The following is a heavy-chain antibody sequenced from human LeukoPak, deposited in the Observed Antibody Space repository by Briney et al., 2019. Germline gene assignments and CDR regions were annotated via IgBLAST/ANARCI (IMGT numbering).Heavy chain of an antibody. V-gene: IGHV3-48*01. CDR3: AKLFIYAFWSVYSEPTATGYFHF. Sequence: GGSLRLSCAASGFTFSSYGMNWVRQAPGKGLEWVSYISSSSSTIYYADSVKGRFTISRDNAKNSLYLQMNSLRAEDTAVYYCAKLFIYAFWSVYSEPTATGYFHFWGPGTRFPASS. J-gene: IGHJ4*02. CDR2: ISSSSSTI. D-gene: IGHD3-3*01. CDR1: GFTFSSYG.